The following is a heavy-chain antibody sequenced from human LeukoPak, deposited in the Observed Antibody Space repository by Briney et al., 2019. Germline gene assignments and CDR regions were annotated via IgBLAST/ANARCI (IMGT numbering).Heavy chain of an antibody. CDR1: GGFISGGNW. V-gene: IGHV4-4*02. Sequence: SEALSLTCAVSGGFISGGNWWSWVRQPPGKGLEWIGEIVHSGSTNYNPSLKSRVTISVDKSKNQFSLNLNSVTAADTAIYYCGRNGDYAIDFWGQGILVTVSS. J-gene: IGHJ4*02. D-gene: IGHD4-17*01. CDR2: IVHSGST. CDR3: GRNGDYAIDF.